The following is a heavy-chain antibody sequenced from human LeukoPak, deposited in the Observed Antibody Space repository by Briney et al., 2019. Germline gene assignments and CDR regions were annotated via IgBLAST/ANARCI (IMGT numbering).Heavy chain of an antibody. D-gene: IGHD3-10*01. CDR3: ARHGSVRSPLGP. CDR1: GGSISSYY. CDR2: IYATGST. V-gene: IGHV4-4*09. Sequence: SETLSLTCTVSGGSISSYYWSWIRQPPGKALEWIGYIYATGSTNYNPSLKSRVTISVDTSKNQFSLNLRSVTAADTAVYYCARHGSVRSPLGPWGQGTLVTVSP. J-gene: IGHJ5*02.